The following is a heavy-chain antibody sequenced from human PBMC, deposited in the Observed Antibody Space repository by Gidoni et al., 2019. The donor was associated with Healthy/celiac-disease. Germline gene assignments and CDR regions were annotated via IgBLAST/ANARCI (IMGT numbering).Heavy chain of an antibody. J-gene: IGHJ6*02. V-gene: IGHV3-21*01. CDR3: ARDRRKTYYYYGMDV. Sequence: EVQLVESGGGLVKPGGPLKLSCAASGFTFSSYSMKWVRQAPGKGLDWVSSISSSSSYIYYADSVKGRFTISRDNAKNSLYLQMNSLRAEDTAVYYCARDRRKTYYYYGMDVWGQGTTVTVSS. CDR2: ISSSSSYI. CDR1: GFTFSSYS.